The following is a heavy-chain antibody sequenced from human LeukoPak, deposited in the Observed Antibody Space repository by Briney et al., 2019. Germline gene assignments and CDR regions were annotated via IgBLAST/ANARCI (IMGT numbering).Heavy chain of an antibody. CDR1: GYTFTSYA. J-gene: IGHJ4*02. CDR3: ARSKKKFDY. V-gene: IGHV1-46*01. Sequence: GASVKVSCKASGYTFTSYAMHWVRQAPGQRLEWMGIIDPSDGSTSCAQKFQGRVTMTRDRSTSTVYMELSSLRSEDTAVYYCARSKKKFDYWGQGTLVTVSS. CDR2: IDPSDGST.